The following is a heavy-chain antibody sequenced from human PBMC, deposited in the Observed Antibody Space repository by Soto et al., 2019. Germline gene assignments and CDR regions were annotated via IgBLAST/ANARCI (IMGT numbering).Heavy chain of an antibody. V-gene: IGHV4-30-2*01. J-gene: IGHJ6*02. D-gene: IGHD2-21*02. CDR3: ARGACGGDCYPSDYWGMDV. Sequence: QLQLQESGSGLVKPSQTLSLTCAVSGGSISSGGYSWSWIRQPPGKGLEWIGYIYHSGSTYYNPSLKSRVTISVDRSKNQFSLKLSSVTAADTAVYYCARGACGGDCYPSDYWGMDVWGQGTTVTVSS. CDR1: GGSISSGGYS. CDR2: IYHSGST.